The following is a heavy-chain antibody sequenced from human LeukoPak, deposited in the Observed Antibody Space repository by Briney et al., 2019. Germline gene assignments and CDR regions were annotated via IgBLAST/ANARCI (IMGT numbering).Heavy chain of an antibody. V-gene: IGHV4-38-2*02. CDR2: IYHSGNT. J-gene: IGHJ4*02. CDR1: GYSISSDYY. D-gene: IGHD6-13*01. Sequence: SETLSLTCTVSGYSISSDYYWGWIRQPPGKGLEWIGTIYHSGNTYYNPSLKSRVTMSVDTSKNQFSLKLTSVTAAGTAVYYCARDSRYSSSWTDFDYWGQGTLVTVSS. CDR3: ARDSRYSSSWTDFDY.